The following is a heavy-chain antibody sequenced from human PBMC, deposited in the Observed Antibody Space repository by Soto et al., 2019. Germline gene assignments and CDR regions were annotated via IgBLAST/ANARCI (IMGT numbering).Heavy chain of an antibody. Sequence: SETLSLTCTVSGGSISSYYWSWIRQPAGKXLEWIGRIYTSGSTNYNPSLKSRVTMSVDTSKNQFSLKLSSVTAADTAVYYCARDLQQLVRVGYYYYGMDVWGQGTTVTVSS. J-gene: IGHJ6*02. V-gene: IGHV4-4*07. CDR1: GGSISSYY. CDR2: IYTSGST. CDR3: ARDLQQLVRVGYYYYGMDV. D-gene: IGHD6-13*01.